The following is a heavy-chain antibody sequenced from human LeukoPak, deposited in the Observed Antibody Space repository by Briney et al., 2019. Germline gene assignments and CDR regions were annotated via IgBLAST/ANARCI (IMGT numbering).Heavy chain of an antibody. Sequence: PGGSLRLSCASSGFTFSNYDMNWVRQAPGKGLECISYISRSSHSIYYADSVKGPFTISRDNAKNSVYLQMNSLRPEDTALYYCSTDPRSLIYWGQGTLVTVSS. CDR1: GFTFSNYD. CDR3: STDPRSLIY. CDR2: ISRSSHSI. V-gene: IGHV3-48*04. J-gene: IGHJ4*02. D-gene: IGHD2-8*01.